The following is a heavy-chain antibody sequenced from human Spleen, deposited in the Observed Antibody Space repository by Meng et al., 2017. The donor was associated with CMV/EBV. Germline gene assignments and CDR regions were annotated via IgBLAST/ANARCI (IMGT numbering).Heavy chain of an antibody. D-gene: IGHD6-6*01. CDR1: GGSISSSSYY. V-gene: IGHV4-39*07. CDR3: ARDILKQLALRDY. CDR2: IYYSGST. J-gene: IGHJ4*02. Sequence: QLQLQEPGPGLVKPSGTLSLTCTVSGGSISSSSYYWGWIRQPPGKGLEWIGSIYYSGSTYYNPSLKSRVTISVDTSKNQFSLKLSSVTAADTAVYYCARDILKQLALRDYWGQGTLVTVSS.